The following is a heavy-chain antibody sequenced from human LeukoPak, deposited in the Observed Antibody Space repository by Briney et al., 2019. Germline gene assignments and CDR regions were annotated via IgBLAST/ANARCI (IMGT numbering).Heavy chain of an antibody. D-gene: IGHD4-23*01. CDR1: GYSYTNYW. CDR2: IDPSDSYI. J-gene: IGHJ4*02. V-gene: IGHV5-10-1*01. Sequence: GESLRISCKGSGYSYTNYWISWVRQMPGKGLEWMGRIDPSDSYINHSPSFQGHVSISADKSVSTAYLQWSSLKASDSAMYYCARQPGGTVVFDYWGQGTLVTVSS. CDR3: ARQPGGTVVFDY.